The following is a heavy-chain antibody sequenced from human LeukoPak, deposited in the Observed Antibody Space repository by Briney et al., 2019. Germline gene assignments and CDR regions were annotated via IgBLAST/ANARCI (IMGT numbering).Heavy chain of an antibody. V-gene: IGHV4-59*08. CDR2: ISYSGST. J-gene: IGHJ5*02. CDR3: ARLRFLEWLFPRFDP. CDR1: GGSISSYY. Sequence: SETLSLTCTVSGGSISSYYWSWIRQPPGKGLEWIGYISYSGSTKYNPSLKSRATISVDASKNQFSLKLTSVTAADTAVYYCARLRFLEWLFPRFDPWGQGILVTVSS. D-gene: IGHD3-3*01.